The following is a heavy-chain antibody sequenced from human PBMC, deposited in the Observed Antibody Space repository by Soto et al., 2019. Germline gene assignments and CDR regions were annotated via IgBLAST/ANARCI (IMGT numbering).Heavy chain of an antibody. CDR1: GFIFSSYA. V-gene: IGHV3-64*01. D-gene: IGHD5-12*01. CDR2: ISSNGDST. J-gene: IGHJ4*02. CDR3: ARDHIGYDR. Sequence: EVQLVESGGGLVQPGGSLRLSCAASGFIFSSYAMHWVRQAPGKGLEYVSAISSNGDSTYYANSVKGRFTISRDNSKNTLYVQMGSLRADDMAVYYCARDHIGYDRWGQGTLVNVSS.